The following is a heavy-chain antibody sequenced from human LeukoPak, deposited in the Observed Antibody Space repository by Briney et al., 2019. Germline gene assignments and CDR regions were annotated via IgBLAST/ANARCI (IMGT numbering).Heavy chain of an antibody. CDR3: TTGSSTSCYRYYDFWSGYRDYYYMDV. Sequence: GGSLSLSCAASGFTFSNAWMSWVRQAPGKGLEWVGRIKSKTDGGTTDYAAPVKGRFTISRDDSKNTLYLQMNSLKTEDTAVYYCTTGSSTSCYRYYDFWSGYRDYYYMDVWGKGTTVTVSS. CDR2: IKSKTDGGTT. V-gene: IGHV3-15*01. D-gene: IGHD3-3*01. CDR1: GFTFSNAW. J-gene: IGHJ6*03.